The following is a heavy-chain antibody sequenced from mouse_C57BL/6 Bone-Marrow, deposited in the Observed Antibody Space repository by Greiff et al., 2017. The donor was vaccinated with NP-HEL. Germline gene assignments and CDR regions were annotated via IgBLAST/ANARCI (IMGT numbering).Heavy chain of an antibody. D-gene: IGHD1-1*02. CDR3: RGGHFDY. CDR2: IDPENGDT. Sequence: VQLQQSGAELVRPGASVKLSCTASGFNIKDDYMHWVKQRPEQGLEWIGWIDPENGDTEYASKFQGKATITADTSSNTAYLQLSSLTSEDTAVYYGRGGHFDYWGQGTTLTVSS. CDR1: GFNIKDDY. V-gene: IGHV14-4*01. J-gene: IGHJ2*01.